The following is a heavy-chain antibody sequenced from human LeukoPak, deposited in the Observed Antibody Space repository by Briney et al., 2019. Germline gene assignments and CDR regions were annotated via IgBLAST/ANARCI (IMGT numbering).Heavy chain of an antibody. J-gene: IGHJ4*02. V-gene: IGHV3-11*06. CDR2: IISSSSYT. CDR3: ARDGGYGGNSALDY. CDR1: RLTHNDYY. Sequence: GVPLSLPCAASRLTHNDYYMICTPQAPGEARECVSYIISSSSYTKYAASVKGRFTISRDTAENSLYLQMNSLRAEETAVYYCARDGGYGGNSALDYWGQGTLVAVSS. D-gene: IGHD4-23*01.